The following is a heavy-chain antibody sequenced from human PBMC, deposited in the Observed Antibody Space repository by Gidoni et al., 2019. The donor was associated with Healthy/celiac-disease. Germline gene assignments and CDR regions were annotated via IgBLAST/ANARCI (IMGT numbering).Heavy chain of an antibody. CDR3: AKELTPRWLQFPNFDY. D-gene: IGHD5-12*01. CDR2: ISWDGGST. CDR1: GFTFDDYT. Sequence: EVQLVESGGVVVQPGGSLRLSCAASGFTFDDYTMHWVRQAPGKGLEWVSLISWDGGSTYYADSVKGRFSISRDNSKNSLYLQMNSLRTEDTALYYCAKELTPRWLQFPNFDYWGQGTLVTVSS. J-gene: IGHJ4*02. V-gene: IGHV3-43*01.